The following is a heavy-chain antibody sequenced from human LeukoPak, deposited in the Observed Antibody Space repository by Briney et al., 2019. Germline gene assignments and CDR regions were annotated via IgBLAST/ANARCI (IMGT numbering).Heavy chain of an antibody. CDR3: AKDIQLST. D-gene: IGHD5-24*01. CDR2: ISSSGNNA. V-gene: IGHV3-23*01. J-gene: IGHJ3*01. Sequence: PGGSLRPSCAVSGFTFRDAAMTWVRQAPGKGLEWVSLISSSGNNAYYADSVKGRFTISRDNSKNTLSLQMNSLRVEDTAIYYCAKDIQLSTWGLGTMVTVSS. CDR1: GFTFRDAA.